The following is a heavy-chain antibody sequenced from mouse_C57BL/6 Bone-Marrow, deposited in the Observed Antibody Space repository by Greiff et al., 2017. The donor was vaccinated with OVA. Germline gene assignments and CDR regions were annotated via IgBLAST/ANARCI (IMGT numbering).Heavy chain of an antibody. D-gene: IGHD4-1*02. CDR2: INPSSGYT. J-gene: IGHJ2*01. Sequence: VKLMESGAELARPGASVKMSCKASGYTFTSYTMHWVKQRPGQGLEWIGYINPSSGYTKYNQKFKDKATLTADKSSSTAYMQLSSLTSEDSAVYYCARFSTGTDYFDYWGQGTTLTVSS. V-gene: IGHV1-4*01. CDR3: ARFSTGTDYFDY. CDR1: GYTFTSYT.